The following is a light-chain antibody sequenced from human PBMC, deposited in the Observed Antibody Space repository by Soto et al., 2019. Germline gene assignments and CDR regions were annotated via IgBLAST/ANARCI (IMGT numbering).Light chain of an antibody. CDR2: LNSDGRH. J-gene: IGLJ2*01. Sequence: QLVLTQSPSASASLGASVKLTCSQSSRNSSYAIAWHQQQPEKGPRYLMKLNSDGRHTKGDGIPDRFSGSSSGTERYLTISSLQSEDEADYYCQTWGTGILVFGGGTKLTVL. CDR3: QTWGTGILV. CDR1: SRNSSYA. V-gene: IGLV4-69*01.